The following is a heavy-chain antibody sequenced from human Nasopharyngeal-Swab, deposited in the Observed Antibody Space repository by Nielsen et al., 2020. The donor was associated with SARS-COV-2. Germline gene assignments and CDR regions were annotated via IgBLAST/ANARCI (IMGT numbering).Heavy chain of an antibody. CDR3: ARGLYFDWLLFSPYYYGMDV. V-gene: IGHV1-8*01. CDR2: MNPNSGNT. D-gene: IGHD3-9*01. J-gene: IGHJ6*02. CDR1: GYTFTSYD. Sequence: ASVKVSCKASGYTFTSYDINWVRQATGQGLEGMGWMNPNSGNTGYAQKFQGRVTMTRNTSISTAYMELSSLRSEDTDVYYCARGLYFDWLLFSPYYYGMDVWGQGTTVTVSS.